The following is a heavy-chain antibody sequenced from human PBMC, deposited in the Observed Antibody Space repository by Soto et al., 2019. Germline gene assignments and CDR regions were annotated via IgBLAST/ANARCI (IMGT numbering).Heavy chain of an antibody. V-gene: IGHV1-3*01. CDR1: GYTFTSYA. J-gene: IGHJ4*02. Sequence: QVQLVQSGAEVKKPGASVKVSCKASGYTFTSYAMHWVRQAPGQRLEWMGWINAGNGNTKYSQKFQGRVTITRVTSARTAHMELSSLRSEDTAVYYCARGLNGYSHYFDYWGQGTLVTVSS. D-gene: IGHD5-18*01. CDR3: ARGLNGYSHYFDY. CDR2: INAGNGNT.